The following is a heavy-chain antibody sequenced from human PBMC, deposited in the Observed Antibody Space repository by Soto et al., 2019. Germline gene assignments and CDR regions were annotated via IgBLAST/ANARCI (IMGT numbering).Heavy chain of an antibody. CDR1: GFTFNTDA. D-gene: IGHD3-10*01. V-gene: IGHV3-30*18. CDR3: AKGCGTPYGFFMVK. Sequence: QVQLEESGGGVVQPGGSLRLSCTASGFTFNTDAMHWVRLAPGKGLEWVAIISNDGNDKHYIDSVKGRFTISRDNSKNTLYLEMNGLRLEDTAVYFCAKGCGTPYGFFMVKWGQGTLVTVSS. CDR2: ISNDGNDK. J-gene: IGHJ4*02.